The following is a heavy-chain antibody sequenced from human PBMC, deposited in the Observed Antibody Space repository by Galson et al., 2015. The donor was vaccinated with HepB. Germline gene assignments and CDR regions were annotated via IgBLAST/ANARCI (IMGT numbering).Heavy chain of an antibody. CDR1: GFTFSSYW. J-gene: IGHJ3*02. CDR2: IKQDGSEK. V-gene: IGHV3-7*01. Sequence: SLRLSCAASGFTFSSYWMSWVRQAPGKGLEWVANIKQDGSEKYYVDSVKGRFTISRDNAKNSLYLQMNSLRAEDTAVYYCARDFAGDYLDAFEIWGQGTMVTVSS. D-gene: IGHD4-17*01. CDR3: ARDFAGDYLDAFEI.